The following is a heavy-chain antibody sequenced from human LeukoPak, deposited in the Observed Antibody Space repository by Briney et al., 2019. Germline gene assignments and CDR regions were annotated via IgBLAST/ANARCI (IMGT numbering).Heavy chain of an antibody. CDR3: ATYYCGGDCYSGYFDY. D-gene: IGHD2-21*02. CDR1: GGPISSSSYY. J-gene: IGHJ4*02. Sequence: PSETLSLTCTVSGGPISSSSYYWGWIRQPPGKGLEWIGNIYYSGSTYYNPSLKSRVTISVDTSKKQFSLKLSSVTAADTAVYYCATYYCGGDCYSGYFDYWGQGTLVTASS. V-gene: IGHV4-39*01. CDR2: IYYSGST.